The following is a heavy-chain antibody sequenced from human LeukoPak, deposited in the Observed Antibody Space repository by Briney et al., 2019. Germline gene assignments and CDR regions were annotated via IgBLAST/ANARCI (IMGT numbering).Heavy chain of an antibody. CDR1: GFTFSSYS. J-gene: IGHJ4*02. D-gene: IGHD6-19*01. CDR3: ARGRSGWFSDS. CDR2: ISSSSSTI. V-gene: IGHV3-48*02. Sequence: GGSLRLSCAASGFTFSSYSMNWVRQAPGKGLEWVSYISSSSSTIYYADSVKGRFTISRDNAKNSLYLQMNSLGDEDTTVYYCARGRSGWFSDSWGQGTLVTVSS.